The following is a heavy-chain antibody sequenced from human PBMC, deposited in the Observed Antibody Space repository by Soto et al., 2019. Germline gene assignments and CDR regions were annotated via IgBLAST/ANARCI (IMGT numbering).Heavy chain of an antibody. D-gene: IGHD6-13*01. V-gene: IGHV4-4*07. Sequence: PSETLSLTCKVSGTSVRHFYWSWSRQSAGKGLEWIGRIYSTGTTNFNPSLKSRLTMSMDMSKNQVSLTLTSVTAADTAVYYCVRDRAAFSSTYYHYFSVWGRGTLVTVSS. CDR2: IYSTGTT. J-gene: IGHJ2*01. CDR1: GTSVRHFY. CDR3: VRDRAAFSSTYYHYFSV.